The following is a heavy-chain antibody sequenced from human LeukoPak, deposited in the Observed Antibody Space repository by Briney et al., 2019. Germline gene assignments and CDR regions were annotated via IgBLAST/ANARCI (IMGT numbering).Heavy chain of an antibody. V-gene: IGHV4-59*08. D-gene: IGHD3-10*01. CDR1: GVSISSYY. J-gene: IGHJ5*02. Sequence: SETLSLTCTVSGVSISSYYWSWIRQPPGKGLEWIGYIYYSGSTNYNPSLKSRVTISVDTSKNQFSLKLNSVTAADTAVYYCARHYGPWGQGTLVTVSS. CDR3: ARHYGP. CDR2: IYYSGST.